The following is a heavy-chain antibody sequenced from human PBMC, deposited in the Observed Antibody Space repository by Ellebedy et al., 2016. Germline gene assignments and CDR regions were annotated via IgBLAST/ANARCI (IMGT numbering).Heavy chain of an antibody. D-gene: IGHD3-3*01. Sequence: SETLSLXXTVSGGSISSGGYYWSWIRQHPGKGLEWIGYIYYSGSTYYNPSLKSRVTISVDTSKNQFSLKLSSVTAADTAVYYCARMNYHDFWSGYNYWGQGTLVTVSS. CDR2: IYYSGST. CDR1: GGSISSGGYY. J-gene: IGHJ4*02. V-gene: IGHV4-31*03. CDR3: ARMNYHDFWSGYNY.